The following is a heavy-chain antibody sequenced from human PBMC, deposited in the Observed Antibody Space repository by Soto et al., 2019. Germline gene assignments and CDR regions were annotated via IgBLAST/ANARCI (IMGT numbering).Heavy chain of an antibody. CDR1: GFTFSSYA. Sequence: GGSLRLSCAASGFTFSSYAMSWVRQAPGKGLEWVSAISGRGGSTYYAESVKGRLTISRDNSKNTLYLQMNSLRAEDTAVYYFAKDFFMITFGGVIRGFDYWGQGTLVTVSS. CDR3: AKDFFMITFGGVIRGFDY. V-gene: IGHV3-23*01. D-gene: IGHD3-16*01. CDR2: ISGRGGST. J-gene: IGHJ4*02.